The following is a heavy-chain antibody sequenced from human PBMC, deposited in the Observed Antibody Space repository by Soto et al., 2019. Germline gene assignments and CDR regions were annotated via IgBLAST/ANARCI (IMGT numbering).Heavy chain of an antibody. D-gene: IGHD3-3*01. CDR2: IIPTFGTA. J-gene: IGHJ6*02. V-gene: IGHV1-69*13. CDR1: GGTFSSYA. Sequence: ASVKVSCKASGGTFSSYAISWVRQAPGQGLEWMGGIIPTFGTANYAQKFQGRVTITADESTSTAYMELSSLRSEDTAVYYCARAQNSFTIFGVVTTPYNVWGQGTTVTVSS. CDR3: ARAQNSFTIFGVVTTPYNV.